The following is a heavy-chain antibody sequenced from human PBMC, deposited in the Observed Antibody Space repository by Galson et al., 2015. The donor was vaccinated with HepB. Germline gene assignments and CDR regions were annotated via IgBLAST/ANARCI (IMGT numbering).Heavy chain of an antibody. Sequence: SLRLSCAASGFTFSSNAMQWVRQAPGKGLEWVAVVSKDGGTKFYVDSVKGRFTISRDNSKNTLYLQMNSLRAEDTAVYYCAKDGGRGGTFDHWGQGSLVTVSS. CDR3: AKDGGRGGTFDH. V-gene: IGHV3-30-3*02. CDR1: GFTFSSNA. J-gene: IGHJ4*02. CDR2: VSKDGGTK. D-gene: IGHD3-16*01.